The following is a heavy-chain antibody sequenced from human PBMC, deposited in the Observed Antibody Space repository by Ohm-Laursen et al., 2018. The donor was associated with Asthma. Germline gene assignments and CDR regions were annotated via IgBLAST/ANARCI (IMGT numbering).Heavy chain of an antibody. Sequence: SLRLSCTASGFTFSSYGMHWVRQAPGKGLEWVAVISYDGSNKYYADSVKGRFTISRDNSKNTLYLQMNSLRAEDTAVYYCARLIVPGVVAATSDDYWGQGTLVTVSS. CDR1: GFTFSSYG. V-gene: IGHV3-30*03. CDR2: ISYDGSNK. D-gene: IGHD2-15*01. CDR3: ARLIVPGVVAATSDDY. J-gene: IGHJ4*02.